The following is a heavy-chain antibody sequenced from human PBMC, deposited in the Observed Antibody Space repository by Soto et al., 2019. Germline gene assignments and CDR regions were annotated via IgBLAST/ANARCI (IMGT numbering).Heavy chain of an antibody. V-gene: IGHV3-23*01. J-gene: IGHJ4*02. D-gene: IGHD3-3*01. CDR1: GFSFGSYA. CDR3: ARWSYLDY. Sequence: PRLSCAASGFSFGSYALSWVRQAPGKGLEWVSTISGSDGKTFYADSVKGRFSISRDTSQSTLYLQMNSLRADDTAMYYCARWSYLDYWGQGTRVTVSS. CDR2: ISGSDGKT.